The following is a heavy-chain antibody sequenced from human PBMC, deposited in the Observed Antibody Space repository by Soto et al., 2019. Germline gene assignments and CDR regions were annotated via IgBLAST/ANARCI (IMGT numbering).Heavy chain of an antibody. J-gene: IGHJ3*01. V-gene: IGHV4-39*01. CDR3: ARLADCGDDCYTSEYGFDG. CDR1: GGSISSNNYY. CDR2: IYNSGST. Sequence: QLQLQESGPGLVKPSETLSLTCSVSGGSISSNNYYWGWIRQPPGKGLEWIGSIYNSGSTYSNPSLESRDTISVDTSKIQFSLKLKSVTAADTALYYCARLADCGDDCYTSEYGFDGWGQGTMVTVSS. D-gene: IGHD2-21*02.